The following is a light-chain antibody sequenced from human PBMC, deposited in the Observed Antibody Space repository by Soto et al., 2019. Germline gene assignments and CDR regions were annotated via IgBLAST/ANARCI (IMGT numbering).Light chain of an antibody. CDR3: QQYNNWPLT. CDR1: QAVSSN. CDR2: GAS. Sequence: TQSPGTLSSSPGERATLSCRASQAVSSNYLAWYQQKPGQAPRLLISGASGRATGVPDRFSGSGSGTDFTLTISSLQSEDFAVYFCQQYNNWPLTFGGGTKVDI. V-gene: IGKV3D-15*01. J-gene: IGKJ4*01.